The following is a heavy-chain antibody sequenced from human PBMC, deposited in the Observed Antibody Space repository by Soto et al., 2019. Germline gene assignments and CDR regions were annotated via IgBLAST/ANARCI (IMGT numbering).Heavy chain of an antibody. V-gene: IGHV1-3*01. J-gene: IGHJ4*02. Sequence: ASVKVSCKASGYTFTSYAMHWVRQAPGQRLEWMGWINAGNGNTKYSQKFQGRVTITRDTSASTAYMELSSLRSEDTAVYYCARTYAMVRGVIIRGYFDYWGQGTLVTVSS. CDR1: GYTFTSYA. CDR3: ARTYAMVRGVIIRGYFDY. CDR2: INAGNGNT. D-gene: IGHD3-10*01.